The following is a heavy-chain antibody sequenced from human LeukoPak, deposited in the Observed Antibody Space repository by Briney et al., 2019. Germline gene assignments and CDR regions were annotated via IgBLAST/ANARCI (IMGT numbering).Heavy chain of an antibody. Sequence: ASVKVSCKASGYTFTSYYMHWVRQAPGQGLEWMGIINPSGGSTSYAQKFQGRVTMTRDMSTSTVYMELSSLRSEDTAVYYCARDRTRYSSGPKYYFDYWGQGTLVTVSS. D-gene: IGHD6-19*01. V-gene: IGHV1-46*01. CDR3: ARDRTRYSSGPKYYFDY. J-gene: IGHJ4*02. CDR1: GYTFTSYY. CDR2: INPSGGST.